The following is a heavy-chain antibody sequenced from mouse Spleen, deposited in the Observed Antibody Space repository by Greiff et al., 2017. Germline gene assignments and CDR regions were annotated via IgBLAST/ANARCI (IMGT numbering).Heavy chain of an antibody. V-gene: IGHV1-5*01. CDR2: IYPGSSDT. CDR3: TRLIYDGNPYAMDY. J-gene: IGHJ4*01. Sequence: VQLKESGTVLARPGASVKMSCKTSGYTFTSYWMHWVKQRPGQGLEWIGAIYPGSSDTSYNQKFKGKAKLTAVTSASTAYMELSSLTNEDSAVYYCTRLIYDGNPYAMDYWGQGTSVTVSS. CDR1: GYTFTSYW. D-gene: IGHD2-1*01.